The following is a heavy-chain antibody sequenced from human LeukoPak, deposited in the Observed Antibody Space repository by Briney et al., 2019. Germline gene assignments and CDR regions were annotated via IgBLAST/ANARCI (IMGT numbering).Heavy chain of an antibody. D-gene: IGHD3-22*01. Sequence: GGSLRLSCAASGFTFSSYAMSWVRQAPGKGLEWVSAISGSGGSTYYADSVKGRFTISRDNSKNTLYLQMNSLRAEDTAVYYCARDPTRHYYDSSGYGPWGQGTLVTVSS. CDR1: GFTFSSYA. CDR2: ISGSGGST. J-gene: IGHJ5*02. V-gene: IGHV3-23*01. CDR3: ARDPTRHYYDSSGYGP.